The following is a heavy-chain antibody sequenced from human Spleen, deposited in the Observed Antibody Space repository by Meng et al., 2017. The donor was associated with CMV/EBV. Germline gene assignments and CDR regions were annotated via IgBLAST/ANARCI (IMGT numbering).Heavy chain of an antibody. J-gene: IGHJ4*02. D-gene: IGHD1-26*01. CDR2: ISSSSTYI. V-gene: IGHV3-21*01. Sequence: GGSLRLSCAASGFTFSSSSMNWVRQAPGKGLEWVSSISSSSTYIYYADSVKGRFTISRENAKNSLYLQMDSLRAEDTAVYYCARGSGSYEFFDYWGQGTLVTVSS. CDR3: ARGSGSYEFFDY. CDR1: GFTFSSSS.